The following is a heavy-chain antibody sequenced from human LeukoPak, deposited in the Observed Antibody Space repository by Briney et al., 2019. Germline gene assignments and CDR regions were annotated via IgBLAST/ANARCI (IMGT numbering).Heavy chain of an antibody. V-gene: IGHV3-7*01. Sequence: GGSLRLSCAASGFTFSNYCMSWVRQAPGKGLERVANIKQDGSEKYYVDSVKGRFTISRDNAKNSLYLQVDSLRAEDRAVYYCAREQIFGMVIVKSYFDFWGQGTLVTVSS. CDR1: GFTFSNYC. CDR3: AREQIFGMVIVKSYFDF. D-gene: IGHD3-3*01. J-gene: IGHJ4*02. CDR2: IKQDGSEK.